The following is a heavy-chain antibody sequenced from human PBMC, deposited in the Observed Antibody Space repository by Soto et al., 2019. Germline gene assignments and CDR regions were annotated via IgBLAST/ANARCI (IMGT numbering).Heavy chain of an antibody. V-gene: IGHV3-9*01. J-gene: IGHJ4*02. D-gene: IGHD3-10*01. CDR2: ISWNSGSI. CDR3: AKERNYYGSGSPFDY. Sequence: LRLSCAASGFTFDDYAMHWVRQAPGKGLEWVSGISWNSGSIGYADSVKGRFTISRDNAKNSLYLQMNSLRAEDTALYYCAKERNYYGSGSPFDYWGQGTLVTVSS. CDR1: GFTFDDYA.